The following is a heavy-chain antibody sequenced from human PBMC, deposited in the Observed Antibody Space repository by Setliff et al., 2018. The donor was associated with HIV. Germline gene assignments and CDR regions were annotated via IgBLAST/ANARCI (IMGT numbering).Heavy chain of an antibody. V-gene: IGHV4-34*01. CDR2: INDNGST. Sequence: SETLSLTCAVYGGSFSGYYWSWIRQPPGKGLEWIGEINDNGSTNYNPSLKSRVTISVDTSKNQFSLKLSSVTAADTALYYCARRRGQKATGWYYFDFWGQGALVTVSS. J-gene: IGHJ4*02. CDR3: ARRRGQKATGWYYFDF. D-gene: IGHD6-19*01. CDR1: GGSFSGYY.